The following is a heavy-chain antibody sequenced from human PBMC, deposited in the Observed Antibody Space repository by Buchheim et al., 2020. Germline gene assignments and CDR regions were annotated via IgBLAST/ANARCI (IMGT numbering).Heavy chain of an antibody. CDR1: GFTFSSYG. V-gene: IGHV3-30*18. Sequence: QVQLVESGGGVVQPGRSLRFSCAASGFTFSSYGMHWVRQAPGKGLEWVAVISYDGSNKYYADSVKGRFTISRDNSKNTLYLQMNSLRAEDTAVYYCAKGPGYSSGWYQPNDYWGQGTL. CDR2: ISYDGSNK. CDR3: AKGPGYSSGWYQPNDY. D-gene: IGHD6-19*01. J-gene: IGHJ4*02.